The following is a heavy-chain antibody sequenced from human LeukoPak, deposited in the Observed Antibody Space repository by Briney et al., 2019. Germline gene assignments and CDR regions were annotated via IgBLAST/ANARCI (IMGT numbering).Heavy chain of an antibody. V-gene: IGHV1-69*05. CDR1: GGTFSSYA. CDR2: IIPIFGTA. CDR3: ARFPNTAMVMGLEYYYYGMDV. J-gene: IGHJ6*02. D-gene: IGHD5-18*01. Sequence: ASVKVSCKASGGTFSSYAISWVRQAPGQGLEWMGGIIPIFGTANYAQKFQGRVTMTRDTSTSTAYMELSSLRSEDTAVYYCARFPNTAMVMGLEYYYYGMDVWGQGTTVTVSS.